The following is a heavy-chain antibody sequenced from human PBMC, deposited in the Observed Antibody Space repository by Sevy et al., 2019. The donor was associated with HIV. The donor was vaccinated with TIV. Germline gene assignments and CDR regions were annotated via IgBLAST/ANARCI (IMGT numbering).Heavy chain of an antibody. V-gene: IGHV1-69*13. CDR2: IIAVFGTT. J-gene: IGHJ4*01. CDR3: ARDKYYYVSGSLDY. CDR1: GGIFRSNA. Sequence: ASVKVSCKASGGIFRSNAISWVRQAPGQGLEWMGGIIAVFGTTNYSQKFQGRVTVTADEARSTAYMELSSLRSEDTAVYYCARDKYYYVSGSLDYWGQGTQVTVSS. D-gene: IGHD3-10*01.